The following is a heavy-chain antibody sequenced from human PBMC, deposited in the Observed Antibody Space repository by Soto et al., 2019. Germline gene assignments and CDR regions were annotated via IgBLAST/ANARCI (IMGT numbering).Heavy chain of an antibody. CDR2: ISSDVSNT. CDR1: GFTFSSYT. D-gene: IGHD5-12*01. V-gene: IGHV3-30-3*01. CDR3: ARDLGGYDIDY. J-gene: IGHJ4*02. Sequence: QVQLVESGGGVVQPGRSLRLSCAASGFTFSSYTMHWVRQTPGKGLDWVAVISSDVSNTFYADSVKGRFTISRDNSKNTVYLHMNSLRAEDTAIYYCARDLGGYDIDYWGQGTLVTVSS.